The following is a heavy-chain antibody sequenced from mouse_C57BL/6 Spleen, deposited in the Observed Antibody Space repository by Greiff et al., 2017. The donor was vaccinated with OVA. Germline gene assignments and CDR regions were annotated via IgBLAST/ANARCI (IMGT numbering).Heavy chain of an antibody. CDR3: ARHDLAYYFDY. CDR1: GYTFTEYT. V-gene: IGHV1-62-2*01. CDR2: FYPGSGSI. J-gene: IGHJ2*01. Sequence: QVQLKESGAELVKPGASVKLSCKASGYTFTEYTIHWVKQRPGQGLEWIGWFYPGSGSIKYNEKFKDKATLTADKSSSTVYMELSRLTAEDSAVYFWARHDLAYYFDYWGQGTTLTVSS.